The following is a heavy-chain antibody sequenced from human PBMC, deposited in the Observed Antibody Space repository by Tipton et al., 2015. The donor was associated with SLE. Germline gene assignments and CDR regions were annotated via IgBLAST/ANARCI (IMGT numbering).Heavy chain of an antibody. CDR2: ISTYNGNT. D-gene: IGHD5-18*01. CDR1: GYTLTNYG. V-gene: IGHV1-18*01. Sequence: QLAQSGAEVKKPGASVKVSCKASGYTLTNYGFNWVRQAPGQGLEWMGWISTYNGNTNYAQKLQGRVTMTSDTSTSTAYMELRSLRSDDTAIYYCARVRVDTAMGVFDFWGQGTLVTVSS. J-gene: IGHJ4*02. CDR3: ARVRVDTAMGVFDF.